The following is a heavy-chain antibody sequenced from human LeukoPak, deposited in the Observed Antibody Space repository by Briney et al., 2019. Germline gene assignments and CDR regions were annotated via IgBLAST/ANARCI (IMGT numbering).Heavy chain of an antibody. Sequence: GGSLRLSCAASGFTFGDYYMSWIRQAPGKGLEWVSYISYSDSTIYYADSVKGRFTISRDNAKNSLYLQMNSLRAEDTAVYYCARVTRGSGYAFDIWGQGTMVTVSS. CDR1: GFTFGDYY. D-gene: IGHD5-12*01. V-gene: IGHV3-11*04. J-gene: IGHJ3*02. CDR2: ISYSDSTI. CDR3: ARVTRGSGYAFDI.